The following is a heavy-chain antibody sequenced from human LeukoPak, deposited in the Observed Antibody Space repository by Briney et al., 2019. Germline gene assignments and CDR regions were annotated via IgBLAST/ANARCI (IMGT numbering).Heavy chain of an antibody. Sequence: GASVKVSCKASGYTFTSYYMHWVRQAPGQGLEWMGIINPSGGSTSYAQKFQGRVTMTRDTSTSTVYMELSSLRSEDTAVYYCARELSNYDFWSGYYHYFDYWGQGTLVTVSS. J-gene: IGHJ4*02. CDR3: ARELSNYDFWSGYYHYFDY. V-gene: IGHV1-46*01. CDR2: INPSGGST. CDR1: GYTFTSYY. D-gene: IGHD3-3*01.